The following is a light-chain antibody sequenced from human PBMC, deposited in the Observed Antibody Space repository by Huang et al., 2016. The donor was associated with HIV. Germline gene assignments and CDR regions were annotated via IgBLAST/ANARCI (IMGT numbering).Light chain of an antibody. V-gene: IGKV3-15*01. J-gene: IGKJ2*01. CDR1: QSLSSN. Sequence: EIVMTQSPATLSVSPGERATLSCRASQSLSSNLAWYHQKPGQAPRLLIYAVSTRATGIPARFSGSGSGTEFTLTINSLQSEDFAVYYCQQYYNWPPVTFGQGTKLEIK. CDR2: AVS. CDR3: QQYYNWPPVT.